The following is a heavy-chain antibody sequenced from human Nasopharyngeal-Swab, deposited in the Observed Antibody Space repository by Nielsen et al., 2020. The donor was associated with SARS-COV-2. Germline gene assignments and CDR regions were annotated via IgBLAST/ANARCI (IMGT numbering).Heavy chain of an antibody. D-gene: IGHD3-10*01. V-gene: IGHV4-34*01. Sequence: SETLSLTCAVYGGSFSGYSWSWIRQPPGKGLEWIGEINHSGSTNYNPSLKSRVTISVDTSKNQFSLKLSSVTAADTAVYYCAQYYGSGSIQYWGQGTLVTVSS. CDR2: INHSGST. CDR3: AQYYGSGSIQY. CDR1: GGSFSGYS. J-gene: IGHJ4*02.